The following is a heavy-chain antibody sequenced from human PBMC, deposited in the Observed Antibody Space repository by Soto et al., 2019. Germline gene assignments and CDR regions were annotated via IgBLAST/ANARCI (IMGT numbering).Heavy chain of an antibody. CDR2: ISVYNGNT. V-gene: IGHV1-18*01. D-gene: IGHD2-2*01. J-gene: IGHJ5*02. Sequence: GSSVQLSCKTSTYMFSNYGVSWVRQAPGHRLEWMGWISVYNGNTNYAQKFKVRVSLTTDTSTTTAYMELRSLRSDDTAVYYCARVVPGAEAWFGPWGQGPLVT. CDR1: TYMFSNYG. CDR3: ARVVPGAEAWFGP.